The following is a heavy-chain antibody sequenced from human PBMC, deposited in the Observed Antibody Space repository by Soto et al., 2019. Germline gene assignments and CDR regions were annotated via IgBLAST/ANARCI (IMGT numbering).Heavy chain of an antibody. CDR3: ARVVDYCDPYYYYGMDV. J-gene: IGHJ6*02. D-gene: IGHD3-22*01. Sequence: GGSLRLSCAASGFTFSTYSMNWVRQAPGKGLEWVSYISSSSSTIYYADSVKGRFTISRDNAKNSLYLQMNSLRAEDTAVYYCARVVDYCDPYYYYGMDVWGQGTTVTVSS. CDR2: ISSSSSTI. CDR1: GFTFSTYS. V-gene: IGHV3-48*04.